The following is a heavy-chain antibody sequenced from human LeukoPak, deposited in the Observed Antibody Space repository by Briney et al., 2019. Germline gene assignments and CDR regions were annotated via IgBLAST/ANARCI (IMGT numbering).Heavy chain of an antibody. CDR1: GFTFSSYS. Sequence: PGGSLRLSCAASGFTFSSYSMNWVRQAPGKGLEWLSYISSSSSTIYYADSVKGRFTISRDNAKNSLYLQMNSLRAEDTAVYYCARDYYDTSGYYYSSYWGQGTLVTVSS. V-gene: IGHV3-48*01. CDR3: ARDYYDTSGYYYSSY. D-gene: IGHD3-22*01. J-gene: IGHJ4*02. CDR2: ISSSSSTI.